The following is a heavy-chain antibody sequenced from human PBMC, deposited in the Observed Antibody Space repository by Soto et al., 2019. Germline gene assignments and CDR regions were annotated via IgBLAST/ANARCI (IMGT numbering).Heavy chain of an antibody. Sequence: PPETLSLTCTVSGGSISSYYWSWIRQPPGKGLEWIGYIYYSGSTNYNPSLKSRVTISVDTSKNQFSLKLSSVTAADTAVYYCARGNIAVAGYFDSWGQGTLVTVSS. D-gene: IGHD6-19*01. V-gene: IGHV4-59*01. J-gene: IGHJ4*02. CDR1: GGSISSYY. CDR2: IYYSGST. CDR3: ARGNIAVAGYFDS.